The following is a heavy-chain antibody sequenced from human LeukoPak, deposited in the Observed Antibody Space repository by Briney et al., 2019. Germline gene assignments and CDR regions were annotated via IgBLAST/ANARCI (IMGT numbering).Heavy chain of an antibody. J-gene: IGHJ4*02. CDR2: IKQDGSEK. CDR1: GFTFSSYW. CDR3: ARGDCGGSYYCTAGIVFDY. D-gene: IGHD1-26*01. V-gene: IGHV3-7*01. Sequence: GGSLRLSCAASGFTFSSYWMSWVRQAPGKGLEWVANIKQDGSEKYYVDSVKGRFTISRDNAKNSLYLQMNSLRAEDTAVYYCARGDCGGSYYCTAGIVFDYWGQGTLVTVSS.